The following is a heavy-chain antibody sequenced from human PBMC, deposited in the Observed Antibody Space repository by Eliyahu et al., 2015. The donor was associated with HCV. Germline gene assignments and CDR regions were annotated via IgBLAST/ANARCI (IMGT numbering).Heavy chain of an antibody. D-gene: IGHD2-15*01. CDR1: GFXFSSYG. CDR2: ISGSSTYI. V-gene: IGHV3-21*01. CDR3: ARGLVVAHYYFDY. J-gene: IGHJ4*02. Sequence: ELQLVESGGGLVKPGGSLXLSCAASGFXFSSYGMNWVRQAPGKGLEWVSSISGSSTYIFYADSVKGRFTISRDNAKNSLYLQMNTLIAEDTAVYYCARGLVVAHYYFDYWGQGTLVTVSS.